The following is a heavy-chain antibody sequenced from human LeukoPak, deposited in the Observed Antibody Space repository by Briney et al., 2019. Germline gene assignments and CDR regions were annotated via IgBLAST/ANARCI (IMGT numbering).Heavy chain of an antibody. CDR3: ASGVADYGDYVWYYFDD. J-gene: IGHJ4*02. V-gene: IGHV3-33*01. Sequence: GRSLRLSCAASGFTFSRYGMHWVRQAPGRGLEWVAVIWYDGSKKGYADSVKLRFTISRDNSKNTLYLQMNSLRAEDTAVYYCASGVADYGDYVWYYFDDWGQGTLVTVSS. CDR1: GFTFSRYG. CDR2: IWYDGSKK. D-gene: IGHD4-17*01.